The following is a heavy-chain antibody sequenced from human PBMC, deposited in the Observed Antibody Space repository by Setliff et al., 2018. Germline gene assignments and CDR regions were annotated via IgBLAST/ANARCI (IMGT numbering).Heavy chain of an antibody. V-gene: IGHV1-69*13. CDR1: GGTFSSYA. Sequence: SVKVSCKASGGTFSSYAISWVRQAPGQGLEWMGGIIPIFGTANYAQKFQGRVTITADESTSTAYMELSSLRSEDTAVYYCARGAPGRYCSGGSCSYFDYWGQGILVTVSS. D-gene: IGHD2-15*01. CDR3: ARGAPGRYCSGGSCSYFDY. CDR2: IIPIFGTA. J-gene: IGHJ4*02.